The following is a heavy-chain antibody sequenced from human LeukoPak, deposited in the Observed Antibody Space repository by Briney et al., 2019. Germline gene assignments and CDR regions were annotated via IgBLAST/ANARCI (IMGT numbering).Heavy chain of an antibody. D-gene: IGHD2-21*02. CDR3: AAYCGGDCSSLGYYGMDV. CDR1: GYTFTSYD. V-gene: IGHV1-8*01. J-gene: IGHJ6*02. Sequence: ASVKVSCKASGYTFTSYDINWVRQATGQGLEWMGWMNPNSGNTGYAQKFQGGVTMTRNTSISTAYMELSSLRSEDTAVYYCAAYCGGDCSSLGYYGMDVWGQGTTVTVSS. CDR2: MNPNSGNT.